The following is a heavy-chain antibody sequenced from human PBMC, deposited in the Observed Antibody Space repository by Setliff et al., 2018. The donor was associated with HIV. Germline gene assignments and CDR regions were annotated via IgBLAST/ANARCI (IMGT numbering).Heavy chain of an antibody. Sequence: PSETLSLTCAVYGGSFPAYYWNWIRQPPGKGLEWLATVYHSGSTYYNPSLKSRVTISIDTSKNQFSLRLSSVTAADTAVYFCARGTAPRRGTNYGGNYPLDYWGQGTLVTVSS. CDR1: GGSFPAYY. CDR2: VYHSGST. CDR3: ARGTAPRRGTNYGGNYPLDY. D-gene: IGHD4-17*01. V-gene: IGHV4-34*01. J-gene: IGHJ4*02.